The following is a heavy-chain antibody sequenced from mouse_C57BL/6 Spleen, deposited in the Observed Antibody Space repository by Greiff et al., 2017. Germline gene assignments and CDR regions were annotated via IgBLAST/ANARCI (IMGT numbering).Heavy chain of an antibody. D-gene: IGHD2-4*01. Sequence: VQLQQSGAELVMPGASVKLSCKASGYTFTSYWMHWVKQRPGQGLEWIGEIDPSDSYTNYNQKFKGKSTLTVDKSSSTAYMQLSSLTSEDSAVYYCARSRYDYLYYFDYWGQGTTLTVSS. CDR1: GYTFTSYW. J-gene: IGHJ2*01. CDR2: IDPSDSYT. CDR3: ARSRYDYLYYFDY. V-gene: IGHV1-69*01.